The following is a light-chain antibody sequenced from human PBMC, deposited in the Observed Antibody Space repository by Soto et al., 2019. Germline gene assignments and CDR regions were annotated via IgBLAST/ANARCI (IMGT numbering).Light chain of an antibody. CDR2: EVS. V-gene: IGLV2-14*01. CDR3: SSYTSSSTLYV. J-gene: IGLJ1*01. Sequence: PGQPITISCTGTSSDVGGYNYVSWYQQHPGKAPKLMIYEVSNRPSGVSNRFSGSKSGNTASLTISGLQAEDEADYYCSSYTSSSTLYVFGTGTKVTVL. CDR1: SSDVGGYNY.